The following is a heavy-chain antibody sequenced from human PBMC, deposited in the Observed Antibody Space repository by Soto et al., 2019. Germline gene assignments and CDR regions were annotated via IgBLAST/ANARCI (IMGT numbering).Heavy chain of an antibody. D-gene: IGHD3-10*01. Sequence: PGASRTLSCKGSGYSFSTYWIGWVRHRPGKGLEWMGIICPSDSDTRYSPSFQGQVTISADKSISTAYLQWRSLRASDTAMYYCARPRSGSYRLDYYGMDVWGQGTTVTVSS. J-gene: IGHJ6*02. CDR3: ARPRSGSYRLDYYGMDV. CDR1: GYSFSTYW. CDR2: ICPSDSDT. V-gene: IGHV5-51*01.